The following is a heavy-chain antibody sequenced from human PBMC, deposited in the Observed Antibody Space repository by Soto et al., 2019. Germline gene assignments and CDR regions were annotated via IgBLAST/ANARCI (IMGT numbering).Heavy chain of an antibody. CDR2: IHHGGKT. V-gene: IGHV4-4*02. D-gene: IGHD3-22*01. Sequence: PSETLSLTCTVSSGSVSNDNWWSWVRQSPGKGLEWIGEIHHGGKTTYNPSLKSRVTISVDKSKNQFFLKLNSVTAADAAVYYYASNGYYSCDSWGQGILVTVSS. CDR3: ASNGYYSCDS. CDR1: SGSVSNDNW. J-gene: IGHJ4*02.